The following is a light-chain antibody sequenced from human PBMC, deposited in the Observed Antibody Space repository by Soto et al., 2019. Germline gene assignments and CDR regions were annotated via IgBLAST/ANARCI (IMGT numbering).Light chain of an antibody. J-gene: IGKJ1*01. V-gene: IGKV1-5*01. CDR1: QSISRW. Sequence: DIQMTHAVSALSASVLYRITITFLASQSISRWLAWYQQKPGKAPKLLMYAASSLQSGVPSRFSGSGSGTDFTLTISSLQPEDVASYYCQKYNDALRPSGQGTKVDIK. CDR3: QKYNDALRP. CDR2: AAS.